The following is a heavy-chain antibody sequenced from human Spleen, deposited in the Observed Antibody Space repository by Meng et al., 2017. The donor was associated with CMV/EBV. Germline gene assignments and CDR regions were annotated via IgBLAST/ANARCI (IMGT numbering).Heavy chain of an antibody. CDR3: ARDGGHKFYNWNEKGDY. CDR1: GFSFSGSA. CDR2: IRSKANTYAT. D-gene: IGHD1-1*01. Sequence: GESLKISCAASGFSFSGSAMHWVRQASGKGLEWVGHIRSKANTYATAYAASVEGRFSISRDDSKNTTYLQMNSLKTEDTAVYYCARDGGHKFYNWNEKGDYWGQGTLVTVS. J-gene: IGHJ4*02. V-gene: IGHV3-73*01.